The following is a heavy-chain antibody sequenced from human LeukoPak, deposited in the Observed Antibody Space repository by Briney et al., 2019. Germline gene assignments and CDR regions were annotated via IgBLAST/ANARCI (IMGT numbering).Heavy chain of an antibody. D-gene: IGHD1-26*01. CDR1: GFAFSTYG. CDR3: AKDIGVSGYYMDV. V-gene: IGHV3-30*18. J-gene: IGHJ6*03. CDR2: ISHDGSNT. Sequence: GGSLRLSCAASGFAFSTYGMHWVRQPPGKGPEWVALISHDGSNTYYAESVKGRFTISRDNAKNSLYLQMNSLRAEDTALYYCAKDIGVSGYYMDVWGKGTTVTVSS.